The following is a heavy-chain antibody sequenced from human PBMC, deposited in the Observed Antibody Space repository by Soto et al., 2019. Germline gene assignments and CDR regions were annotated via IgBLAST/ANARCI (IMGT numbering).Heavy chain of an antibody. J-gene: IGHJ4*02. D-gene: IGHD1-26*01. CDR2: IRHSGST. CDR1: GGSFSTYY. V-gene: IGHV4-34*01. CDR3: ARGGTWPTKFDY. Sequence: TSETLSLTCTVYGGSFSTYYWSWIRQPPGKGLEWIGEIRHSGSTNYNPSLKSRVTTSMDTSKNQFSLNLSSVTAADTAVYYCARGGTWPTKFDYWGQGTLVTVPQ.